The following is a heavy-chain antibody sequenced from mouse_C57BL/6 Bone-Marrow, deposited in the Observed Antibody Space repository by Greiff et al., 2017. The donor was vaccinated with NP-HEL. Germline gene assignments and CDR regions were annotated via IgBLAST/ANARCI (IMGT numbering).Heavy chain of an antibody. D-gene: IGHD1-1*01. CDR2: IWSGGST. CDR3: ARATVVARYYYAMDY. Sequence: VQLQQSGPGLVQPSQSLSITCTVSGFSLTSYGVHWVRQSPGKGLEWLGVIWSGGSTDYNAAFISRLSISKDNSKSQVFFKMNSLQADDTAIYDCARATVVARYYYAMDYWGQGTSVTVSS. J-gene: IGHJ4*01. CDR1: GFSLTSYG. V-gene: IGHV2-2*01.